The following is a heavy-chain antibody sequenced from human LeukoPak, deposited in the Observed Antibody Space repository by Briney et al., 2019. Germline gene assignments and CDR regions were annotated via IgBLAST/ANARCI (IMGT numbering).Heavy chain of an antibody. CDR2: ISGSGGST. J-gene: IGHJ4*02. CDR3: AKEGQWLVLHYFDY. D-gene: IGHD6-19*01. V-gene: IGHV3-23*01. Sequence: PGGSLRLSSAVSGFTFRSYAMSWVRQAPGKGLEWVSGISGSGGSTDYADSVKGRFIISRDNSKNTLYLQMNSLRAEDTAVYYCAKEGQWLVLHYFDYWGQGTLVTVSS. CDR1: GFTFRSYA.